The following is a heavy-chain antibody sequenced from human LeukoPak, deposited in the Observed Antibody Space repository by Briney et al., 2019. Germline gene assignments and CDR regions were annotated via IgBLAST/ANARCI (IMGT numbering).Heavy chain of an antibody. CDR2: IIPIFGTA. J-gene: IGHJ4*02. CDR3: AVGYTAMVTEIDY. CDR1: GGTFSSYA. D-gene: IGHD5-18*01. V-gene: IGHV1-69*05. Sequence: ASVKVSCKASGGTFSSYAISWVRQAPGQGLEWMGGIIPIFGTANYAQKFQGRVTITTDESTSTAYMELSSLRSGDTAVYYCAVGYTAMVTEIDYWGQGTLVTVSS.